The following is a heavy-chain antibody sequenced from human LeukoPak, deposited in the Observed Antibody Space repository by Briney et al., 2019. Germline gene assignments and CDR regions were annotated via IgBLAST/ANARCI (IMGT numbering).Heavy chain of an antibody. V-gene: IGHV4-59*01. CDR1: GGSINNYY. J-gene: IGHJ5*02. CDR2: IYYSGST. CDR3: ARASPTYNYDSSGYPRSSFDP. D-gene: IGHD3-22*01. Sequence: SETLSLTCTVSGGSINNYYWGWIRQPPGKGLEWIGYIYYSGSTNYNPSLKSRVTISVDTSKNQFSLKLSSVTAADTAVYYCARASPTYNYDSSGYPRSSFDPWGQGTLVTVSS.